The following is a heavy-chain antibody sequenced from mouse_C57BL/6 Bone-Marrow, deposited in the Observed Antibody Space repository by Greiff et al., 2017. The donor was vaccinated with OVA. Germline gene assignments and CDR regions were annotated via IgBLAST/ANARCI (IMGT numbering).Heavy chain of an antibody. V-gene: IGHV1-55*01. Sequence: QVQLQQPGAELVKPGASVKMSCKASGYTFTSYWITWVKQRPGQGLEWIGDIYPGSGSTNYNEKFKSKATLTVDTSSSTAYMQLSSLTSEDSAVYYCARWKGGLDGYYPCYGYFDGWGTGTTVTVSS. CDR3: ARWKGGLDGYYPCYGYFDG. D-gene: IGHD2-3*01. CDR1: GYTFTSYW. J-gene: IGHJ1*03. CDR2: IYPGSGST.